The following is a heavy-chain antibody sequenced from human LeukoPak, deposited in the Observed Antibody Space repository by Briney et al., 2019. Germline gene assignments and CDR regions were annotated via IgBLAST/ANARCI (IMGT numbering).Heavy chain of an antibody. Sequence: GASVKVSCKASGYTFTGYYMHWVRQAPGQGLEWMGWINPNSGGTNYAQKFQGRVTMTRDTSISTAYMELSRLRADDTAVYYCARVGAEYSSGVGGFDYWGQGTLVTVSS. J-gene: IGHJ4*02. CDR1: GYTFTGYY. CDR3: ARVGAEYSSGVGGFDY. V-gene: IGHV1-2*02. D-gene: IGHD6-19*01. CDR2: INPNSGGT.